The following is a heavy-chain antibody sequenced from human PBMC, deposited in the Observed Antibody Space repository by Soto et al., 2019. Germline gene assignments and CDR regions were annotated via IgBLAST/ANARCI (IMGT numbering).Heavy chain of an antibody. D-gene: IGHD3-10*01. V-gene: IGHV4-31*03. CDR1: GGSISSGGYY. CDR3: ARGTMVRGVIITGPYYYGMDV. J-gene: IGHJ6*02. CDR2: IYYSGST. Sequence: QVQLQESGPGLVKPSQTLSLTCTVSGGSISSGGYYWSWIRQHPGKGLEWIGYIYYSGSTYYNPSLKSRVTISVDTSKTQFSLKLSSVTAADTAVYYCARGTMVRGVIITGPYYYGMDVWGQGTTVTVSS.